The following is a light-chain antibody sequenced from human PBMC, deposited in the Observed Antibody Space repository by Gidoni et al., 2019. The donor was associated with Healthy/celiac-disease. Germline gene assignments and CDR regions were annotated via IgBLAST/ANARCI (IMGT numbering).Light chain of an antibody. J-gene: IGKJ1*01. Sequence: DIQMTQSPSSVSASVGDRVTITCRASQGITSWLDWYQQKPGKAPKLLIYDASSLQSGVPSRFSGSGSGTDFTLTISSLQPEDFATYYCQQANSFPWTFGQGTKVEIK. CDR3: QQANSFPWT. CDR1: QGITSW. V-gene: IGKV1-12*01. CDR2: DAS.